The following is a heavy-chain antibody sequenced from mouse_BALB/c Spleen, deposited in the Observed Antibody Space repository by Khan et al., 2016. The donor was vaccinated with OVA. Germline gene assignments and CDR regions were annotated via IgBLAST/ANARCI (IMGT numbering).Heavy chain of an antibody. Sequence: QVQLKESGPGLVQPSQSLSITCTVSGFSLTYYGVHWVRQPPGKGLEWLGVIWSGGSTDYDAAFISRLSINKDNSKSQVFFKMNSLQADDTAIYYWARFYDYEGYFDGWGAGTTVTVSS. D-gene: IGHD2-4*01. J-gene: IGHJ1*02. V-gene: IGHV2-4*02. CDR3: ARFYDYEGYFDG. CDR1: GFSLTYYG. CDR2: IWSGGST.